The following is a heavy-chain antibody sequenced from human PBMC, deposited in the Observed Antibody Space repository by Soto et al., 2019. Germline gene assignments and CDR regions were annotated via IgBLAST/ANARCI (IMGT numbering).Heavy chain of an antibody. J-gene: IGHJ3*02. V-gene: IGHV4-31*03. CDR2: IYYSGST. CDR3: ARVGGGDWSPVGRHAFDI. D-gene: IGHD2-21*02. Sequence: QVQLQESGPGLVKPSQTLSLTCTVSGGSISSGGYYWSWIRQHPGKGLEWIGYIYYSGSTYYNPSLKSRVTISVDPSKNQFSLKLSSVTAADTAVYYCARVGGGDWSPVGRHAFDIWGQGTMVTVSS. CDR1: GGSISSGGYY.